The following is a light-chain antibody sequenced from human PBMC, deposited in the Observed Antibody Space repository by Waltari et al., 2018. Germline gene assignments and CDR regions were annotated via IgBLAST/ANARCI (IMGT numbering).Light chain of an antibody. CDR1: QSVGTW. Sequence: DIQMTQSPSTLSASVGDRVTISCRASQSVGTWLAWYQQKPGKAPKLLIYMASSLESGVPSRFSGSGSEREFTHTIRSLQPDDFATYSCQQYSSFSAFGQGTKVDI. CDR3: QQYSSFSA. J-gene: IGKJ2*01. CDR2: MAS. V-gene: IGKV1-5*03.